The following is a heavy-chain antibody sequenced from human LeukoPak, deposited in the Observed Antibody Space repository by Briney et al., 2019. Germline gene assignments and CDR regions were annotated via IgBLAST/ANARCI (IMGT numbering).Heavy chain of an antibody. CDR2: FDPEDGET. V-gene: IGHV1-24*01. J-gene: IGHJ6*02. D-gene: IGHD2-21*02. CDR3: ATDSVTARHYYYYYGMDV. Sequence: ASVKVSCKVSGYTLTELSMHWVRQAPGKGLEWMGGFDPEDGETIYAQKFQGRVTMTEDTSTDTAYVELSSLRSEDTAVYYCATDSVTARHYYYYYGMDVWGQETTVTVSS. CDR1: GYTLTELS.